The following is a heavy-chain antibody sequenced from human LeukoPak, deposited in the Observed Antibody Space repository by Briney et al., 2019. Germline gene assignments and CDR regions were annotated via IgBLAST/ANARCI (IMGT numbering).Heavy chain of an antibody. CDR3: ARGYYDSSGYYPWGSDFFDY. CDR1: GGTFSSYG. D-gene: IGHD3-22*01. CDR2: IIPILGIA. V-gene: IGHV1-69*04. Sequence: SVKVSCKASGGTFSSYGISWVRQAPGQGLEWMGRIIPILGIANYAQKFQGRVTITADKSTSTAYMELSSLRSEDTAVYYCARGYYDSSGYYPWGSDFFDYWGQGTLVTVSS. J-gene: IGHJ4*02.